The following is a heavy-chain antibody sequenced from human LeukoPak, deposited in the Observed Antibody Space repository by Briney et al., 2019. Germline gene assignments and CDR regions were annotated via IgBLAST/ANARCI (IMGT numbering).Heavy chain of an antibody. CDR3: ARAYYSDITDYPYIGY. Sequence: GGSLRLSCAASGFTFSTYGMHWVRQAPRKGLEWVAVIRYDGNNKFYVDSVRGRFTISRDNSKNTLYLQMNSLRAEDTAVYYCARAYYSDITDYPYIGYWGQGVLVSVSS. V-gene: IGHV3-33*01. D-gene: IGHD3-22*01. CDR2: IRYDGNNK. CDR1: GFTFSTYG. J-gene: IGHJ4*02.